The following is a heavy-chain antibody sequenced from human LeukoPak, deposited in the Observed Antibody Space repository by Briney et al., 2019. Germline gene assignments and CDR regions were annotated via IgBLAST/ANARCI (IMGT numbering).Heavy chain of an antibody. Sequence: SETLSLTCTVSGGSISSYYWIWIRQPAGKGLEWIGRIYTSGNTKYNPSLKSRVTMSVDTSKNQFSLKLTSVTAADTAMYYCTRAWQQLAYGFDIWGQGAMVTVSS. D-gene: IGHD6-13*01. CDR1: GGSISSYY. CDR3: TRAWQQLAYGFDI. CDR2: IYTSGNT. V-gene: IGHV4-4*07. J-gene: IGHJ3*02.